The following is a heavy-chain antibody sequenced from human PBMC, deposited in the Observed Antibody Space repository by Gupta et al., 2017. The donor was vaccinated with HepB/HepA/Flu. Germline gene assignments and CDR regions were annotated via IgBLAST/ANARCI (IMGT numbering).Heavy chain of an antibody. CDR2: IKSQTDGGTI. Sequence: EVQLVESGGGLVKPGGSLRLSCVTSGFTFSDAWMTWVRQAPGKGLEWVGRIKSQTDGGTIEYAAPVKGRFTMSRDDSKSTLFLQMNSLEIEDTAVYYCHRGPPFDYWGQGTLVTVSS. V-gene: IGHV3-15*01. CDR3: HRGPPFDY. CDR1: GFTFSDAW. D-gene: IGHD3-16*01. J-gene: IGHJ4*02.